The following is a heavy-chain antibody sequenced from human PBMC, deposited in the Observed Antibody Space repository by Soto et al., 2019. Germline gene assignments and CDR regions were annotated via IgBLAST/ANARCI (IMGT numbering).Heavy chain of an antibody. V-gene: IGHV4-34*01. J-gene: IGHJ5*02. CDR3: ARGVIMIKFGGVIVSTHWFDP. CDR1: GGSFSGYY. Sequence: SETLSLTCAVYGGSFSGYYWSWIRQPPGKGLEWIGEINHSGSTNYNPSLKSRVTISVDTSKHQFSLKRSSVTAADTAVYYCARGVIMIKFGGVIVSTHWFDPRRQGTRVT. CDR2: INHSGST. D-gene: IGHD3-16*02.